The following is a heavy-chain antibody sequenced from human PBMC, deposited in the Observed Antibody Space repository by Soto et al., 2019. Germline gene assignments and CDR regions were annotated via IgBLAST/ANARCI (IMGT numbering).Heavy chain of an antibody. Sequence: SETLSLTCAVSGGSISSGFYSWSWIRQPPGQGLEWIGYIYNSGNTYYDPSLMSRVTISVDRSQNHFSLKLTSVTAADTAVYYCARGSDGVWNWFDPWGQGTQVTVSS. CDR2: IYNSGNT. V-gene: IGHV4-30-2*01. CDR1: GGSISSGFYS. J-gene: IGHJ5*02. CDR3: ARGSDGVWNWFDP. D-gene: IGHD2-21*02.